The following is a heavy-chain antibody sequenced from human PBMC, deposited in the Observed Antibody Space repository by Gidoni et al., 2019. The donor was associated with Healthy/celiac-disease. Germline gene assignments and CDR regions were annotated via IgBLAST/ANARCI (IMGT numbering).Heavy chain of an antibody. CDR1: GGSISSSSYY. CDR2: IYYSGST. J-gene: IGHJ4*02. V-gene: IGHV4-39*01. Sequence: QLQLQESGPGLVKPSETRSLTCTVSGGSISSSSYYWGCIRQPPGQGLEWIGSIYYSGSTYYNPSLKSRVTISVDTSKNQFSLKLSSVTAADTAVYYCARQGYYDSSGYYPGGFDYWGQGTLVTVSS. D-gene: IGHD3-22*01. CDR3: ARQGYYDSSGYYPGGFDY.